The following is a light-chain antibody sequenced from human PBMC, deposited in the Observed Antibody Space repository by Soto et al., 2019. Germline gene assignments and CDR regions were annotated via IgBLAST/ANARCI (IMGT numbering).Light chain of an antibody. CDR3: QQRSNWPPLT. Sequence: EIVLTQSPGTLSLSPGERATLSCRASQSVSHNYLAWYQQKPGQSPTLLIYGASSRATGIPDRFSGSGSGTDFILTISRREPEDFAVYYCQQRSNWPPLTFGGGTKVEIK. J-gene: IGKJ4*01. V-gene: IGKV3D-20*02. CDR2: GAS. CDR1: QSVSHNY.